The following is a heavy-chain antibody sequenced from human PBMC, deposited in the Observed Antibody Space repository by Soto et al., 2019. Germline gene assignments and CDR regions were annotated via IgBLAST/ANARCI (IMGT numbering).Heavy chain of an antibody. Sequence: QITLKESGPPLVRPTQPLTLACSLSGFSLTTSGVGVGWIRQPPGKALEFLALIYWDDDTRYRPSLRTRLTITKDTSKNLVVLTMTHVDPLDTATYYCVRICSGFFVPRNRDAFHLWGQGTMVTVSS. V-gene: IGHV2-5*02. D-gene: IGHD6-19*01. J-gene: IGHJ3*01. CDR1: GFSLTTSGVG. CDR2: IYWDDDT. CDR3: VRICSGFFVPRNRDAFHL.